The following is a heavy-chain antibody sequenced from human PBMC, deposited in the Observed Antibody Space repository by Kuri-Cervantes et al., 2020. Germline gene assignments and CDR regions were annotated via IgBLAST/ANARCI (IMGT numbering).Heavy chain of an antibody. J-gene: IGHJ6*02. CDR2: IKQDGSEK. CDR1: GSTFSSYR. Sequence: GGSLRLSCAASGSTFSSYRMSWVRQAPGKGLEWVANIKQDGSEKYYVNSVKGRFTISRDNSKNTLYLQMNSLRAEDTAVYYCVMVRGVILTNYYGMDVWGQGTTVTVSS. CDR3: VMVRGVILTNYYGMDV. V-gene: IGHV3-7*01. D-gene: IGHD3-10*01.